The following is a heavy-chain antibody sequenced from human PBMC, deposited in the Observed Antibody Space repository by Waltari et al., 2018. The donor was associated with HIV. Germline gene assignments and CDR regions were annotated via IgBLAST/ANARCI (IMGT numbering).Heavy chain of an antibody. CDR3: ARWGPGIAAAGTVYYGMDV. CDR1: GGSFSGYY. J-gene: IGHJ6*02. D-gene: IGHD6-13*01. V-gene: IGHV4-34*01. Sequence: QVQLQQWGAGLLKPSETLSLICAVYGGSFSGYYWRWIRQPPGKGLEWIGEINHSGSTNYNPSLKSRVTISVDTSKNQFSLKLSSVTAADTAVYYCARWGPGIAAAGTVYYGMDVWGQGTTVTVSS. CDR2: INHSGST.